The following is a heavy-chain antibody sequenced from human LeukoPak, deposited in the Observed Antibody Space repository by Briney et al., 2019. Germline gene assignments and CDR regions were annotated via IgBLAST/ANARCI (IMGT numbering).Heavy chain of an antibody. CDR2: IYYSGST. Sequence: SETLSLTCTVSGGSISSYYWSWIRQPPGKGLEWIGYIYYSGSTNYNPSLKSRVTISVDTSKNQFSLKLSSVTAADTAVYYCARESDGYNAFDYWGQGTLVTVSS. V-gene: IGHV4-59*12. J-gene: IGHJ4*02. CDR1: GGSISSYY. D-gene: IGHD5-24*01. CDR3: ARESDGYNAFDY.